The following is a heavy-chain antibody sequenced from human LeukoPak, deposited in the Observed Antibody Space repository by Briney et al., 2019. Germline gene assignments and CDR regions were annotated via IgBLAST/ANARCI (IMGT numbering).Heavy chain of an antibody. CDR2: IYSGGST. D-gene: IGHD1-7*01. Sequence: GGSLRLSCAASGFTVSSNYMSWVRQAPGKGLEWVSVIYSGGSTYYADSVKGRFTISRDNSKNTLDLQTNSLRAEDTAVYYCANINWNYVFDYWGQGTLVTVSS. V-gene: IGHV3-66*02. CDR3: ANINWNYVFDY. J-gene: IGHJ4*02. CDR1: GFTVSSNY.